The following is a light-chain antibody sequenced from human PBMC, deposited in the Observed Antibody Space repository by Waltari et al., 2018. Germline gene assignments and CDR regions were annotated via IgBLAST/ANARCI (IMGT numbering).Light chain of an antibody. CDR3: CSYAGRGTYV. V-gene: IGLV2-23*02. CDR1: NIDVGSYDL. J-gene: IGLJ1*01. Sequence: QSALTQPASVSGTPGQSITISCSGTNIDVGSYDLVSWYQQHPGEAPKLLICEVFKRPPDTSSRFSGAKSGSTASLTISGLQPEDEADYYCCSYAGRGTYVFGSGTKVTVL. CDR2: EVF.